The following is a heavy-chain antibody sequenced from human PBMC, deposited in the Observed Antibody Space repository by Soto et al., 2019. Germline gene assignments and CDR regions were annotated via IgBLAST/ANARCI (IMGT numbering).Heavy chain of an antibody. D-gene: IGHD4-4*01. CDR2: MNPNSGNT. CDR1: GYTFTSYD. J-gene: IGHJ6*03. CDR3: AREGSNWVGMQYYYYYYMDV. Sequence: GASVKVSCKASGYTFTSYDINWVRQATGQGLEWMGWMNPNSGNTGYAQKSQGRVTMTRNTSISTAYMELSSLRSEDTAVYYSAREGSNWVGMQYYYYYYMDVWGKGATVTVSS. V-gene: IGHV1-8*01.